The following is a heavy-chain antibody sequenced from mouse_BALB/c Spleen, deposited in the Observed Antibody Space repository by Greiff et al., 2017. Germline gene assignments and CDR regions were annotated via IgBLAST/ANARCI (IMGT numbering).Heavy chain of an antibody. Sequence: VHVKQSGPELMKPGASVKISCKASGYSFTSYYMHWVQQSHGKSLEWIGYIDPFNGGTSYNQKFKGKATLTVDKSSSTAYMHLSSLTSEDSAVYYCARYYYGSSYYFDYWGQGTTLTVSS. CDR1: GYSFTSYY. CDR3: ARYYYGSSYYFDY. V-gene: IGHV1S135*01. J-gene: IGHJ2*01. D-gene: IGHD1-1*01. CDR2: IDPFNGGT.